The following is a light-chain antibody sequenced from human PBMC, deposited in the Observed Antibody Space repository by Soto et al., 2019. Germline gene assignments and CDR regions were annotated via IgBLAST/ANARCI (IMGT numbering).Light chain of an antibody. J-gene: IGLJ2*01. CDR1: SSDIGGYNY. Sequence: QSALTQPASVSGSPGQSITISCTGTSSDIGGYNYVSWYQQYPGKAPKVMIHDVTDRPSGVSNRFSGSKSGNTASLTISGLQAEDEAYYYCSSYASTSIVVFGGGTKVTVL. CDR3: SSYASTSIVV. CDR2: DVT. V-gene: IGLV2-14*03.